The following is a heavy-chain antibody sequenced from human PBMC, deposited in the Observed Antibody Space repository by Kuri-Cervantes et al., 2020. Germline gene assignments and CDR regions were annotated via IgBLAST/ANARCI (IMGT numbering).Heavy chain of an antibody. CDR2: LYYSGTT. D-gene: IGHD6-19*01. CDR3: AIRVAGTFDY. V-gene: IGHV4-39*01. J-gene: IGHJ4*02. Sequence: GSLRLSCTVSGGSISSSSYYWGWIRQPPGKGLEWIGSLYYSGTTYYNPSLKSRVTISVDTSKNQFSLKLSSVTAADTAVYYCAIRVAGTFDYWGQGTLVTVSS. CDR1: GGSISSSSYY.